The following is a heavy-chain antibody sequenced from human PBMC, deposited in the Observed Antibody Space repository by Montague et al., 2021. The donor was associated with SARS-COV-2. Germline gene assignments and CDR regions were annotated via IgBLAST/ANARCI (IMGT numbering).Heavy chain of an antibody. D-gene: IGHD3-22*01. CDR1: GGSISSSSYY. J-gene: IGHJ3*02. V-gene: IGHV4-39*01. CDR2: IFYSGST. CDR3: ASLPYFYDSTHAFDI. Sequence: SETLSLTCTVSGGSISSSSYYWGWIRQPPGKGLEWIGNIFYSGSTYCNPSLKSRVTLSVDTSKNQFSLRLSSVTAADTAVYYCASLPYFYDSTHAFDIWGQGTMVTVSS.